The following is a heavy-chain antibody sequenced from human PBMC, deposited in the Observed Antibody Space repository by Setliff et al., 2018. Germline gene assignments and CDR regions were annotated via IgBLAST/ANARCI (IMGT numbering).Heavy chain of an antibody. J-gene: IGHJ3*02. Sequence: GASVKVSCKTSGYTFTNYGITWVRQAPGQGLEWMGWVSTYNGDTKYAQNFRGRVTMTTDISTSTAYMELRTLRSDDTAVYFCARRPISMAGYRKSAFDIWGQGTMVTVSS. CDR3: ARRPISMAGYRKSAFDI. CDR1: GYTFTNYG. CDR2: VSTYNGDT. D-gene: IGHD6-19*01. V-gene: IGHV1-18*01.